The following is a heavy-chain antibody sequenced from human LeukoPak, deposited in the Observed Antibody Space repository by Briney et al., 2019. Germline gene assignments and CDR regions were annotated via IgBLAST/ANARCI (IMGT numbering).Heavy chain of an antibody. CDR3: AKDRTTVTTGSHCDY. CDR2: TWYDGSNG. J-gene: IGHJ4*02. D-gene: IGHD4-17*01. V-gene: IGHV3-30*02. CDR1: GFTFSTYG. Sequence: GGSLRLSCAASGFTFSTYGMHWIRQAPGKGLEWVAFTWYDGSNGYYTDSVKGRFTISRDNSKNTLYLQMNSLRAVDTAVYYCAKDRTTVTTGSHCDYWGQGTLVTVSS.